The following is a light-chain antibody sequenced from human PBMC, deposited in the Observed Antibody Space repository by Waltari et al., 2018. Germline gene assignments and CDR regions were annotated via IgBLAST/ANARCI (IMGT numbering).Light chain of an antibody. CDR2: INRDGSH. V-gene: IGLV4-69*01. CDR3: QTWGAGIRV. CDR1: SGHSHYA. J-gene: IGLJ1*01. Sequence: QLVLTQSPSASASLGASVKLTCTLSSGHSHYAIACHQQQAEKGPRYLMKINRDGSHNKGDGIPYRFSGSTSGAERYLTISSLQSEDEADYYCQTWGAGIRVFGTGTKVTVL.